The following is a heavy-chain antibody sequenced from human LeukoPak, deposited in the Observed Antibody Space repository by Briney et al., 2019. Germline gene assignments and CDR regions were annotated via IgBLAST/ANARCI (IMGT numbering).Heavy chain of an antibody. D-gene: IGHD3-16*02. Sequence: PGGSLRLSCAASGFTFSSYAMSWVRQAPGKGLDWVSTISGGGTYTYYADSVKGRFTISRDNAKNSLYLQMNSLRDEDTAVYYCARESIMITFGGVIVPWYGMDVWGQGTTVTVSS. CDR2: ISGGGTYT. CDR3: ARESIMITFGGVIVPWYGMDV. CDR1: GFTFSSYA. V-gene: IGHV3-21*01. J-gene: IGHJ6*02.